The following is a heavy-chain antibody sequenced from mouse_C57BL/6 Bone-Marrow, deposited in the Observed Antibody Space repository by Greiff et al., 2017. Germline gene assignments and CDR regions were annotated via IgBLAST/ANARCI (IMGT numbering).Heavy chain of an antibody. CDR3: AREYYGNYLPFAY. J-gene: IGHJ3*01. CDR1: GYSFPSGYY. CDR2: LSYDGSN. D-gene: IGHD2-1*01. V-gene: IGHV3-6*01. Sequence: EVQLQESGPGLVKPSQSLSLTCSVTGYSFPSGYYWNWIRQFPGNKLEWMGYLSYDGSNNYNPSLKNRISITRDTSENQFFLKLNSVTTEDTATDYCAREYYGNYLPFAYWGQGTLVTVSA.